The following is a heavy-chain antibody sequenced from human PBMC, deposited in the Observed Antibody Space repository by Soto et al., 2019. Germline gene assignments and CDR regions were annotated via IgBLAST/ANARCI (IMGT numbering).Heavy chain of an antibody. CDR3: ARETDCYFDL. V-gene: IGHV1-69*12. CDR1: GGTFSTYT. Sequence: QVQLVQSGAEVKRPGSSVKVSCKASGGTFSTYTINWVRQAPGQGLEWMGGVIPIFATANYAQKFQDRVTITADEYTNTAYMELSSLRFEDTAVYYCARETDCYFDLWGRGTLVTVSS. CDR2: VIPIFATA. J-gene: IGHJ2*01.